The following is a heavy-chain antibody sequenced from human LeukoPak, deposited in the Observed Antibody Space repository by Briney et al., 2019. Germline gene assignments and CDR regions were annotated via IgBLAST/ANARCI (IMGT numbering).Heavy chain of an antibody. CDR2: IYHSGST. CDR3: ARRGCSSTSCYPNWFDP. Sequence: SGTLSLTCAVSGGSISSSNWWSWVRQPPGKGLEWIGEIYHSGSTNYNPSLKSRVTISVDTSKNQFSLKLSSVTAADTAVYYCARRGCSSTSCYPNWFDPWGQGTLVTVSS. CDR1: GGSISSSNW. D-gene: IGHD2-2*01. V-gene: IGHV4-4*02. J-gene: IGHJ5*02.